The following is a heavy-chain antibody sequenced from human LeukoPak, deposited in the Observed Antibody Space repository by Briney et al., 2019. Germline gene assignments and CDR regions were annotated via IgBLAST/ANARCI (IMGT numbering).Heavy chain of an antibody. CDR3: VRYYTRNSWYFDL. CDR1: GFTFNNFW. D-gene: IGHD1-7*01. Sequence: GGSLRLSCIASGFTFNNFWMGWVRQAPGKGLEWVANIKPDEGEKYYVDSVKGRFTVSRDNAKNSLYLQMNSLRAEDTAVYYCVRYYTRNSWYFDLWGRGTLVTVSS. J-gene: IGHJ2*01. CDR2: IKPDEGEK. V-gene: IGHV3-7*01.